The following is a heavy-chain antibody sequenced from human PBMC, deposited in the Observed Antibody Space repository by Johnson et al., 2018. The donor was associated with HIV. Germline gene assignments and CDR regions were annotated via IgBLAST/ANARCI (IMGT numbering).Heavy chain of an antibody. D-gene: IGHD5-18*01. Sequence: QMQLVESGGGVVQPGGSLRLSCAASGFTFSSYGMHWVRQAPGKGLEWVAFIRYDGSNKYYADSVKGRFTISRDNSKNTLDLQMNSLRAEDTAVYYCAKEVAVYSYGYYDAFDIWGQGTMVTVSS. CDR1: GFTFSSYG. CDR3: AKEVAVYSYGYYDAFDI. CDR2: IRYDGSNK. J-gene: IGHJ3*02. V-gene: IGHV3-30*02.